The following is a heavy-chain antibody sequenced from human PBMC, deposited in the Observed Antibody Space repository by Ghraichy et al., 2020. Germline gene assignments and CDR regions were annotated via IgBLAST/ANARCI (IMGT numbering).Heavy chain of an antibody. CDR1: GYMFRTSA. CDR2: INAGNGNT. D-gene: IGHD6-19*01. Sequence: ASVKVSCKTSGYMFRTSAMHWVRQAPGQRLEWVGWINAGNGNTKYSQKLQGRVTITRDTSASTAYMELNSLRSEDTAVYYCSTSGSSGWNGMDVWGQGTTVTVS. J-gene: IGHJ6*02. CDR3: STSGSSGWNGMDV. V-gene: IGHV1-3*01.